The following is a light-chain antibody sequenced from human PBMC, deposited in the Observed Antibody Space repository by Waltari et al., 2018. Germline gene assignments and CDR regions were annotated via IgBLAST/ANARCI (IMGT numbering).Light chain of an antibody. Sequence: QSVVTQPPSASGTPGQRVAISCSGSNSIIERNTVHWYQHVPGTAPKLLIYNNDQRPSGVPDRFSGSKSDFSASLAISGLQAEDEGDYYCVSWDDSLNGEIFGGGTRLTVL. CDR1: NSIIERNT. CDR2: NND. J-gene: IGLJ2*01. CDR3: VSWDDSLNGEI. V-gene: IGLV1-44*01.